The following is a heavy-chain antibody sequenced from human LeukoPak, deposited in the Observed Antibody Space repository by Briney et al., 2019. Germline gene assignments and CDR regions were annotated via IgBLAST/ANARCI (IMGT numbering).Heavy chain of an antibody. J-gene: IGHJ4*02. CDR2: IKQDGSEE. Sequence: PGGSLRLSCAASGFTFSTYWMSWVRQAPGKGLEWVANIKQDGSEEYYVDSVKGRFTISRDNARNSLYLQMNSLRAEDTAVYYCARDGGVGDGYNYPYFDYWGQGTLVTVSS. V-gene: IGHV3-7*01. CDR3: ARDGGVGDGYNYPYFDY. CDR1: GFTFSTYW. D-gene: IGHD5-24*01.